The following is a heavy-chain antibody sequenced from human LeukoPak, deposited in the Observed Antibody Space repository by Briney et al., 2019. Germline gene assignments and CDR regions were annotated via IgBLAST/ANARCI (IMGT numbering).Heavy chain of an antibody. CDR1: GGSISSGSYY. CDR3: ARETRGTSD. J-gene: IGHJ4*02. Sequence: SETLSLTCTVSGGSISSGSYYWSWIRQPAGKGLEWIGRIYTSGSTNYNPSLKSRVTISVDTSKNQFSLKLSSVTAADTAVYYCARETRGTSDWGQGTLVTVSS. V-gene: IGHV4-61*02. CDR2: IYTSGST. D-gene: IGHD3-10*01.